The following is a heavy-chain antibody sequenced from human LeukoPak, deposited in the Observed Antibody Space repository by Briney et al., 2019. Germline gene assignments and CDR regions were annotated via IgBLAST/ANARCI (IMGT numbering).Heavy chain of an antibody. Sequence: SETLSLTCTVSGGSISSGVNHWSWIRQHPGKGLEWIGYIYYSGSTYYNPSLKSRVTISVDTSKNQFSLKLSSVTAADTAVYYCARAYCTNGVCYYFDYWGQGTLVTVSS. D-gene: IGHD2-8*01. J-gene: IGHJ4*02. CDR3: ARAYCTNGVCYYFDY. V-gene: IGHV4-31*03. CDR1: GGSISSGVNH. CDR2: IYYSGST.